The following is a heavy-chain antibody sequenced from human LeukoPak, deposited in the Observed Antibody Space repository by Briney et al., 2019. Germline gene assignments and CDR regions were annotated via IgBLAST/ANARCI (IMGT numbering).Heavy chain of an antibody. J-gene: IGHJ6*02. CDR1: GDSIRSGDAY. CDR2: IYYVGSP. D-gene: IGHD5-24*01. CDR3: ARFPIRKRAMDV. V-gene: IGHV4-39*01. Sequence: SETLSLTCSVSGDSIRSGDAYWGWIRQSPLKGLEWIANIYYVGSPHYNPSLNSRRVTMSVGTAKNQFSLTLTSVTAADTAVYYCARFPIRKRAMDVWGQGTTVTVSS.